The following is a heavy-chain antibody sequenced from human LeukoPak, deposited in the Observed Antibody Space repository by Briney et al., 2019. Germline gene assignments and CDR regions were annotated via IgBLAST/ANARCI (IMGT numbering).Heavy chain of an antibody. CDR1: GGSFSGPY. V-gene: IGHV4-34*01. CDR2: INHTGRT. J-gene: IGHJ4*02. D-gene: IGHD4-17*01. CDR3: AREDGDFIFDY. Sequence: PSETLSLTCAVYGGSFSGPYWSWIRQPPGKGLEWIGEINHTGRTYYNPSLKSRVTISVDTSKSQFSLKLTSVTAADTAVYYCAREDGDFIFDYWGQGTLVTVSS.